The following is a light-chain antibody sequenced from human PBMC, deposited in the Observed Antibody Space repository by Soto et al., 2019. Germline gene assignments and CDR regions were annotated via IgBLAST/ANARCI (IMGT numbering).Light chain of an antibody. Sequence: QSALTQPPSVSGSPGQSVTISCTGTSSDVGSNNRVSWYQQPPGTAPKLMIYEVSNRPSGVPDRFSGSKSGNTASLTISGLPAEDEADYYCTSYTSSTTPCVLGTGTKLTVL. V-gene: IGLV2-18*02. J-gene: IGLJ1*01. CDR3: TSYTSSTTPCV. CDR1: SSDVGSNNR. CDR2: EVS.